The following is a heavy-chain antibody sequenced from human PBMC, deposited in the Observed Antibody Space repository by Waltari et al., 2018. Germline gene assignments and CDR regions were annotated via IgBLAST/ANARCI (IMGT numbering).Heavy chain of an antibody. V-gene: IGHV3-33*08. J-gene: IGHJ4*02. CDR1: GFTFSRYG. D-gene: IGHD3-3*01. CDR2: IWYDGSNK. CDR3: ARARSRYYDFWSGPFDY. Sequence: QVQLVESGGGVVQPGRSLRLSCAASGFTFSRYGLHLVRPAPGRGLEWVAVIWYDGSNKYYADSVKGRFTISRDNSKNTLYLQMNSLRAEDTAVYYCARARSRYYDFWSGPFDYWGQGTLVTVSS.